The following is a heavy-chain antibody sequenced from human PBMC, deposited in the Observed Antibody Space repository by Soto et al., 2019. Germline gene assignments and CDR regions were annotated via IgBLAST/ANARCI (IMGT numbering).Heavy chain of an antibody. V-gene: IGHV4-34*01. CDR2: INHSGST. J-gene: IGHJ4*02. Sequence: SETLSLTCAVSGGSFSGYYWSWIRQPPGKGLEWIGEINHSGSTNYNPSLKSRVIISVDTSRNQFSLKLSSVTAAYTAVYYCARGRRTAVTIDYWGQGTLVTVSS. CDR3: ARGRRTAVTIDY. D-gene: IGHD4-17*01. CDR1: GGSFSGYY.